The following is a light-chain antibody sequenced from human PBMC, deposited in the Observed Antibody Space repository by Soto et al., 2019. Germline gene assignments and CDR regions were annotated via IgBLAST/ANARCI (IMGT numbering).Light chain of an antibody. V-gene: IGKV1-5*01. CDR1: QSIGSW. J-gene: IGKJ1*01. Sequence: EIQISQSPSTLSASVGDRVTLTCRASQSIGSWLAWYQQKPGKAPKLLIFDASSLESGVPSRFSGSGSGTEFTLTISSLQTDDFATYYCQQYKNYPWTFGTGT. CDR3: QQYKNYPWT. CDR2: DAS.